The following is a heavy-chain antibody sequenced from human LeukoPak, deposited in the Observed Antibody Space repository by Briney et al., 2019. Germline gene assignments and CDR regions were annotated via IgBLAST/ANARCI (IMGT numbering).Heavy chain of an antibody. CDR2: INPNSGGT. V-gene: IGHV1-2*02. J-gene: IGHJ4*02. CDR3: ARAKFSKWELSAKFDY. Sequence: ASVKVSCKASGYTFTGYYMHWVRQAPGQGLEWMGWINPNSGGTNYAQKFQGRVTMTRDTSISTAYMELSRLRSDDTAVYYCARAKFSKWELSAKFDYWGQGTLVTVSS. CDR1: GYTFTGYY. D-gene: IGHD1-26*01.